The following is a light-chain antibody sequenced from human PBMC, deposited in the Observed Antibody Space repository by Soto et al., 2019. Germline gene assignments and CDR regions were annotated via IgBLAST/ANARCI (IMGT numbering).Light chain of an antibody. CDR1: SGSIGSSY. CDR2: EDN. Sequence: LTQPPSVSGAPGQRVTISCTRSSGSIGSSYVQWYQQRPGSSPTTVIFEDNQRPTGVPVRFSGSIDSSSNSASLVISGLRTEDEADYYCQSYDTSNPLVFGGGTKLTVL. CDR3: QSYDTSNPLV. J-gene: IGLJ3*02. V-gene: IGLV6-57*01.